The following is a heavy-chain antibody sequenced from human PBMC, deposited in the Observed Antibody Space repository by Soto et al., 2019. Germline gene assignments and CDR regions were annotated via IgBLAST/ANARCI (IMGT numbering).Heavy chain of an antibody. V-gene: IGHV1-69*13. CDR3: ARGVHFWSGYSLPYYYYGMDV. D-gene: IGHD3-3*02. J-gene: IGHJ6*02. CDR2: IIPIFGTA. Sequence: SVKVSCKXSGGTFSSYAISWVRQAPGQGLEWMGGIIPIFGTANYAQKFQGRVTITADESTSTAYMELSSLRSEDTAVYYCARGVHFWSGYSLPYYYYGMDVWGQGTTVTVSS. CDR1: GGTFSSYA.